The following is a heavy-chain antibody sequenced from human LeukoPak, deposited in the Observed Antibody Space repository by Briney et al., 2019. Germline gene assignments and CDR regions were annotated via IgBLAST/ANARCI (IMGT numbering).Heavy chain of an antibody. CDR3: AKDKSSEYVDFFDY. CDR2: LRGTGAST. V-gene: IGHV3-23*01. Sequence: GGSLRLSWAASGFTFNSYAMSLVRQAPGKGLEWVSALRGTGASTYYADSVKGRFTISRDTSKNTLYLQMNSLRAEDTAVYYCAKDKSSEYVDFFDYWGQGTLVTVSS. D-gene: IGHD6-19*01. CDR1: GFTFNSYA. J-gene: IGHJ4*02.